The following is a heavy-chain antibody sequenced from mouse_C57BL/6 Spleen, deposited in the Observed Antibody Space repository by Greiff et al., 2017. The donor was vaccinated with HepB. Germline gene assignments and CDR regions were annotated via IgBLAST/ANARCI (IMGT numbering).Heavy chain of an antibody. CDR3: ASYGTPHWYFDV. Sequence: QVQLQQPGAELVKPGASVKLSCKASGYTFTSYWMHWVKQRPGQGLEWIGMIHPNSGSTNYNEKFKSKATLTVDKSSSTAYMQLSSLTSEDSAVYYCASYGTPHWYFDVWGTGTTVTVSS. CDR2: IHPNSGST. D-gene: IGHD2-1*01. CDR1: GYTFTSYW. J-gene: IGHJ1*03. V-gene: IGHV1-64*01.